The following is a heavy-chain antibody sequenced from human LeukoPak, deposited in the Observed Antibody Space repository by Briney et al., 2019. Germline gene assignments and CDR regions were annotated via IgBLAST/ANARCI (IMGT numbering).Heavy chain of an antibody. D-gene: IGHD5-12*01. V-gene: IGHV3-23*01. J-gene: IGHJ4*02. CDR2: ISGSGGST. Sequence: GGSLRLSCAASGFTFSSYAMSWVRQAPGKGLEWASAISGSGGSTYYADSVKGRFTISRDNSKNTLYLQMNSLRAEDTAVYYRAKRPRGLRLYYFDYWGQGTLVAVSS. CDR1: GFTFSSYA. CDR3: AKRPRGLRLYYFDY.